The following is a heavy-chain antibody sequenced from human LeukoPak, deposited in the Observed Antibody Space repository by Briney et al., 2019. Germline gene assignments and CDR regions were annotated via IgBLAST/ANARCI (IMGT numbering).Heavy chain of an antibody. CDR2: IYHSGST. D-gene: IGHD1-26*01. CDR3: ARAQGSGSYYSLDY. Sequence: SETLSLTCAVSGGSISSGGYSWSWIRQPPGKGLEWIGYIYHSGSTYYNPSLKSRVTMSVDRSKNQFSLKLSSVTAADTAVYYCARAQGSGSYYSLDYWGQGTLVTVSS. J-gene: IGHJ4*02. V-gene: IGHV4-30-2*01. CDR1: GGSISSGGYS.